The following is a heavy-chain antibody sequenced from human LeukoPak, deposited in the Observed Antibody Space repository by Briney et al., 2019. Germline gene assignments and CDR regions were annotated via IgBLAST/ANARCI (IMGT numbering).Heavy chain of an antibody. CDR3: ARDDYPGFTFDY. CDR1: GGSMSSYY. J-gene: IGHJ4*02. D-gene: IGHD4-11*01. Sequence: SETLSLTCTVSGGSMSSYYWSWIRQPPGKGLEWIGYIYYSGSTYYNPSLKSRVTISVDRSKNQFSLKLSSVTAADTAVYYCARDDYPGFTFDYWGQGTLVTVSS. CDR2: IYYSGST. V-gene: IGHV4-59*12.